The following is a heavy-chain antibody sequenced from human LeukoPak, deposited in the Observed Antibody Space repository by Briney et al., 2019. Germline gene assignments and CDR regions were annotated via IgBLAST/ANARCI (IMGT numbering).Heavy chain of an antibody. V-gene: IGHV4-34*01. D-gene: IGHD2-15*01. CDR3: ARGPVPDCSGGSCYSLGFGY. Sequence: SETLSLTCAVYGGSFSGYYWSWIRQPPGKGLEWIGEINHSGSTNYNPSLKSRVTISVDTSKNQFSLKLSSVTAVDTAVYYCARGPVPDCSGGSCYSLGFGYWGQGTLVTVSS. CDR2: INHSGST. CDR1: GGSFSGYY. J-gene: IGHJ4*02.